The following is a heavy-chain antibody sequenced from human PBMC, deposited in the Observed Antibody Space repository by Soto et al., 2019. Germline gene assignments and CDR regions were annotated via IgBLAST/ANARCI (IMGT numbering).Heavy chain of an antibody. V-gene: IGHV1-69*06. CDR3: ARNLRDTIFGVVINHFDP. J-gene: IGHJ5*02. CDR1: GGTFSSYA. CDR2: IIPIFGTA. D-gene: IGHD3-3*01. Sequence: RASVKVSCKASGGTFSSYAISWVRQAPGQGLEWMGGIIPIFGTANYAQKFQGRVTITADKSTSTAYMELSSLRSEDTAVYYCARNLRDTIFGVVINHFDPWGQGTLVNVSS.